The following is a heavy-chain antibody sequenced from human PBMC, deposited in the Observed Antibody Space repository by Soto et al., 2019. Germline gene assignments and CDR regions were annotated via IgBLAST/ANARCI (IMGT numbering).Heavy chain of an antibody. CDR1: GGSISSYY. V-gene: IGHV4-59*12. CDR2: IYYSGST. J-gene: IGHJ4*02. D-gene: IGHD3-10*01. Sequence: PSETLSLTCTVSGGSISSYYWSWIRQPPGKGLEWIGYIYYSGSTNYNPSLKSRVTISVDTSKNQFSLKLSSVTAADTAVYYCARGPPLLVAMVRIDYWGQGTLVTVSS. CDR3: ARGPPLLVAMVRIDY.